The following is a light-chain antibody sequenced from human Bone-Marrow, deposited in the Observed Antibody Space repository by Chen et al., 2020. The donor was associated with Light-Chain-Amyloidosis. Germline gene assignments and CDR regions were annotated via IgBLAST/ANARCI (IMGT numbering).Light chain of an antibody. V-gene: IGLV3-21*02. Sequence: SYVLTQPSSVSVAPGQTATIACGGNNSGSTSVNWYQQTPGHAPLLVVYDDSDRPSGIPERLSGSNSGNTATLTISRVEAGDEADYYCQVWDRSSDRPVFGGGTKLTVL. CDR3: QVWDRSSDRPV. CDR2: DDS. J-gene: IGLJ3*02. CDR1: NSGSTS.